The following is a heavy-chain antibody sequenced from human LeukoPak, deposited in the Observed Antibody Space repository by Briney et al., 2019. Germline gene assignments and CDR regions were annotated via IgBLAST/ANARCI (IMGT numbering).Heavy chain of an antibody. CDR1: GYSISSGYY. J-gene: IGHJ3*02. V-gene: IGHV4-38-2*02. CDR3: ARELTPVTHDAFDI. CDR2: IYHSGST. D-gene: IGHD4-17*01. Sequence: SETLSLTCTVSGYSISSGYYWGWIRQPPGKGLEWIGSIYHSGSTYYNPSLKSRVTISVDTSKNQFSLKLSSVTAADTAVYYCARELTPVTHDAFDIWGQGTMVTVSS.